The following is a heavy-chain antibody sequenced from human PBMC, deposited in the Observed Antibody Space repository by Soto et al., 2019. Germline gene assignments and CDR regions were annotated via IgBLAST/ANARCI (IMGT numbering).Heavy chain of an antibody. V-gene: IGHV3-43D*04. J-gene: IGHJ2*01. CDR3: AKAASSGYYYYSLNWYFDL. Sequence: GGSLRLSCAASGFTFDDYAMHWVRQAPGKGLEWASLISWDGGSTYYADSVKGRFTISRDNSKNSLYLQMNSLRAEDTALYYCAKAASSGYYYYSLNWYFDLWGRGTLVTVSS. CDR2: ISWDGGST. CDR1: GFTFDDYA. D-gene: IGHD3-22*01.